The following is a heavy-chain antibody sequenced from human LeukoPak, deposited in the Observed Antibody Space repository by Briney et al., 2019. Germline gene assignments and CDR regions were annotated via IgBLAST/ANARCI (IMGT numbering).Heavy chain of an antibody. CDR2: IRYDGSNK. J-gene: IGHJ3*02. V-gene: IGHV3-30*02. Sequence: GGSLRLSCAASGFTFSSYGMHWVRQAPGKGLEWVAFIRYDGSNKYYADSVKGRFTISRGNAKNSLYLQMNSLRAEDTAVYYCARSTVVYDSSRGDAFDIWGQGTMVTVSS. CDR3: ARSTVVYDSSRGDAFDI. CDR1: GFTFSSYG. D-gene: IGHD3-22*01.